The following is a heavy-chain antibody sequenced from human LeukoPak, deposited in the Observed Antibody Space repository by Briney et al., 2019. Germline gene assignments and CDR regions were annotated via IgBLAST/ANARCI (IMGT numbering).Heavy chain of an antibody. CDR2: IKQDGSEK. V-gene: IGHV3-7*03. CDR3: ARVTAADYYDSSGYYF. Sequence: PGGSLRLSCAASGFTFSSYWISWVRQAPGQGLEWVANIKQDGSEKYYVDSVKGRFTISRDNAKNSLYLQMNSLRAEDTAVYYCARVTAADYYDSSGYYFWGQGTLVTVSS. D-gene: IGHD3-22*01. CDR1: GFTFSSYW. J-gene: IGHJ4*02.